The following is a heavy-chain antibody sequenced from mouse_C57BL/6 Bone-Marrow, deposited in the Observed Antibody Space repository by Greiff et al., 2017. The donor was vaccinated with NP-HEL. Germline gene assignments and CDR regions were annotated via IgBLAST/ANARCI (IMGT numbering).Heavy chain of an antibody. J-gene: IGHJ2*01. CDR1: GYSITSGYY. Sequence: EVKLVESGPGLVKPSQSLSLTCSVTGYSITSGYYWNWIRQFPGNKLEWMGYISYDGSNNYNPSLKNRISITRDTSKNQFFLKLNSVTTEDTATYYCARYSNYLYYFDYWGQGTTLTVSS. CDR3: ARYSNYLYYFDY. CDR2: ISYDGSN. V-gene: IGHV3-6*01. D-gene: IGHD2-5*01.